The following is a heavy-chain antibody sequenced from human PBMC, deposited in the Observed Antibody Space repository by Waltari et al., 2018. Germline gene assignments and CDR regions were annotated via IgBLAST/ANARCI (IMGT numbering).Heavy chain of an antibody. CDR1: GYPFTRYW. J-gene: IGHJ6*03. Sequence: EVQLVQSGAEVKQPGESLMISCRASGYPFTRYWISWVRQMPGKGLEWMARIDPRDSDTNYSPSFQGHVTISADKSITTAYLQWSSLKASDTAMYYCARHALGSDGYYYMDVWGKGTTVTVSS. CDR2: IDPRDSDT. CDR3: ARHALGSDGYYYMDV. V-gene: IGHV5-10-1*03. D-gene: IGHD6-19*01.